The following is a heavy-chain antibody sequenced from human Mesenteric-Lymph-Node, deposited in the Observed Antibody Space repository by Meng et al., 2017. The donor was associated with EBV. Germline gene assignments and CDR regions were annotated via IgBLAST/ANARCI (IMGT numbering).Heavy chain of an antibody. Sequence: QLPLEAAGPGLLQPLDPLALTCPVSCGSISSINWWTWVRPPPGKGLEWIGEIYPSRSTNYNPSLKSRVTISVDKSKNQFSLKLISVTAADTAIYYCAKAEGGTYPPFDSWGQGTLVTVSS. J-gene: IGHJ4*02. D-gene: IGHD1-7*01. CDR3: AKAEGGTYPPFDS. CDR2: IYPSRST. CDR1: CGSISSINW. V-gene: IGHV4-4*02.